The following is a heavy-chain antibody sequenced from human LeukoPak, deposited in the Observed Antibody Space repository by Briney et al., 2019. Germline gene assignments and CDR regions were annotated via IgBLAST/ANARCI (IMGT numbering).Heavy chain of an antibody. CDR2: IYYSGST. J-gene: IGHJ5*02. V-gene: IGHV4-59*08. Sequence: SETLSLTCTVSGDSISTYYWSWIRQPPGKGLEWIGYIYYSGSTNYNPSLKSRITISADTSKNQFSLKLSSVTAADTAVYYCARGYSSSWHLNWFDPWGQGTLVTVSS. D-gene: IGHD6-13*01. CDR1: GDSISTYY. CDR3: ARGYSSSWHLNWFDP.